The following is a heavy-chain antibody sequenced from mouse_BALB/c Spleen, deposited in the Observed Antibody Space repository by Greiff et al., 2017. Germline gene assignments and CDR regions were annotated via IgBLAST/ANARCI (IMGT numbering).Heavy chain of an antibody. CDR3: ARDGRNGYHDYYAMDY. V-gene: IGHV2-6-7*01. Sequence: QVQLKESGPGLVAPSQSLSITCTVSGFSLTGYGVNWVRQPPGKGLEWLGMIWGDGSTDYNSALKSRLSISKDNSKSQVFLKMNSLQTDDTARYYCARDGRNGYHDYYAMDYWGQGTSVTVSS. CDR2: IWGDGST. D-gene: IGHD2-2*01. J-gene: IGHJ4*01. CDR1: GFSLTGYG.